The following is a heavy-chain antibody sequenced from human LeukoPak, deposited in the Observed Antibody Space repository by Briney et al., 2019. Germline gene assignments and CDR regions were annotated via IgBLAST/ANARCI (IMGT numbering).Heavy chain of an antibody. CDR2: IVVGSGNT. J-gene: IGHJ4*02. D-gene: IGHD6-13*01. Sequence: ASVKVSCKASGFTFTSSAVQWVRQARGQGLEWIGWIVVGSGNTNYAQKFQGRVTITADESTSTAYMELSSLRSEDTAVYYCARIAAAGMSYFDYWGQGTLVTVSS. V-gene: IGHV1-58*01. CDR1: GFTFTSSA. CDR3: ARIAAAGMSYFDY.